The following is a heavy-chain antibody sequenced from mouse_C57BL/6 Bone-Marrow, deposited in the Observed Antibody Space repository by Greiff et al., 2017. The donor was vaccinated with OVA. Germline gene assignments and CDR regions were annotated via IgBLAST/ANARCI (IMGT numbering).Heavy chain of an antibody. V-gene: IGHV1-69*01. D-gene: IGHD4-1*01. CDR1: GYTFTSYW. Sequence: VKLMESGAELVMPGASVKLSCKASGYTFTSYWMHRVKQRPGQGLEWIGEIDPSDSYTNYNQKFKGKSTLTVDKSSSTAYMQLSSLTSEDSAVYYCAILGDPFAYWGQGTLVTVSA. CDR3: AILGDPFAY. J-gene: IGHJ3*01. CDR2: IDPSDSYT.